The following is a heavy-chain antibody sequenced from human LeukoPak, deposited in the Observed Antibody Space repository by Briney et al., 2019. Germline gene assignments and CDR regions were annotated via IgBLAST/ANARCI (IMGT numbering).Heavy chain of an antibody. V-gene: IGHV1-18*01. CDR2: ISAYNGNT. Sequence: ASVKVSCKASGYTFTSYGISWVRQAPGQGLEWMGWISAYNGNTSYAQKLQGRVTMTTDTSTSTAYMELRSLRSDDTAVYYCARDYDYVWGSYRYDAFDIWGQGTMVTVSS. CDR1: GYTFTSYG. J-gene: IGHJ3*02. D-gene: IGHD3-16*02. CDR3: ARDYDYVWGSYRYDAFDI.